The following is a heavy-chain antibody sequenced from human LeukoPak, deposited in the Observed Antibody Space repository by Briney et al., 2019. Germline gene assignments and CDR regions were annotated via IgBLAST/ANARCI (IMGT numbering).Heavy chain of an antibody. D-gene: IGHD4/OR15-4a*01. Sequence: ASVKVSCKTSGYSFTVHYLHWLGQAPGQGLEWMGWIKPDSGATTFAQNFQGRVTMTSDTSINTAYMELSSLTSDDTAMYYCARDHDYGPDYWGQGTLVTVSA. V-gene: IGHV1-2*02. J-gene: IGHJ4*02. CDR2: IKPDSGAT. CDR3: ARDHDYGPDY. CDR1: GYSFTVHY.